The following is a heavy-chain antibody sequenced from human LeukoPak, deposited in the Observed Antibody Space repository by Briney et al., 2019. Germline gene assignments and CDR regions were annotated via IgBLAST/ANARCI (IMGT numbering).Heavy chain of an antibody. Sequence: ASVKVSCKASGYTFTAYYMHWVRQALGQGLEWMGWINPNSGGTNYAQKFQGRVTMTGDTSISTAYMELSRLRSDDTAVYYCARDYYDSSGFGAFDIWGQGTMVTVSS. J-gene: IGHJ3*02. D-gene: IGHD3-22*01. CDR1: GYTFTAYY. CDR2: INPNSGGT. CDR3: ARDYYDSSGFGAFDI. V-gene: IGHV1-2*02.